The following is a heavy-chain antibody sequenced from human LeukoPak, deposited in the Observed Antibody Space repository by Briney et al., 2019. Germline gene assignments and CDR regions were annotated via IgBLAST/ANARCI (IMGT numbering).Heavy chain of an antibody. V-gene: IGHV1-2*02. J-gene: IGHJ5*02. CDR1: GYTFTGYY. CDR3: ARSLTTVTAFLYNWFDP. D-gene: IGHD4-17*01. CDR2: INPNSGGT. Sequence: ASVKVSCTASGYTFTGYYMHWVRQAPGQGLEWMGWINPNSGGTNYAQKFQGRVTMTRDTSISTAYMELSRLRSDDTAVYYCARSLTTVTAFLYNWFDPWGQGTLVTVSS.